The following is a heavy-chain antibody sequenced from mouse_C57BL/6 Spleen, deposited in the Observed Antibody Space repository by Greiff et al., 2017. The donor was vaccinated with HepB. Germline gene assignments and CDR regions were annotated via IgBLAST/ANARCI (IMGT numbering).Heavy chain of an antibody. D-gene: IGHD1-1*01. CDR3: TTNYDSSYDFDY. V-gene: IGHV14-4*01. CDR2: IDPGNGDT. Sequence: VQLQQSGAALVRPGASVKLSCTASGFNIKADYMHWVKQRPEQGLEWIGWIDPGNGDTEYASKFQGKATITADTSSNTAYLQLSSLTSEDTAVYYGTTNYDSSYDFDYWGQGTTLTVSS. J-gene: IGHJ2*01. CDR1: GFNIKADY.